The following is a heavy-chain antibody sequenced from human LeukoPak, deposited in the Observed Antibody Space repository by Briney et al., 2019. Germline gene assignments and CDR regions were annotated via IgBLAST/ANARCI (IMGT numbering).Heavy chain of an antibody. CDR1: GGSIISSDYY. V-gene: IGHV4-39*01. Sequence: SETLSLTCSVSGGSIISSDYYWGWIRQPPGTGLEWIGSIYYSGSTYYNPSLKSRVTISVDTSENQFSLRLSSVTAADTAVYYCASRGIVSGGTEFDYWGQGTLVTVSS. D-gene: IGHD6-13*01. CDR3: ASRGIVSGGTEFDY. J-gene: IGHJ4*02. CDR2: IYYSGST.